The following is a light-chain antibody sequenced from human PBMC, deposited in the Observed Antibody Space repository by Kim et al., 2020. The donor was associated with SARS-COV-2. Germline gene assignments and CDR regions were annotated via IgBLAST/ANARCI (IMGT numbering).Light chain of an antibody. CDR3: QQYVSSPQT. V-gene: IGKV3-20*01. CDR1: QSVSSSY. CDR2: GAS. Sequence: LSPGERATLSSRASQSVSSSYLAWYQQKPGQAPRLLIYGASSRATGIPDRFSGSGSGTDFTLTISRLEPEDFAVYYCQQYVSSPQTFGQGTKLEI. J-gene: IGKJ2*01.